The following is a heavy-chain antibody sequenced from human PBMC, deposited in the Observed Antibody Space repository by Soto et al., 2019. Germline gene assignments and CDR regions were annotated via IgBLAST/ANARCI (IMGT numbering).Heavy chain of an antibody. V-gene: IGHV4-39*01. CDR2: IDYNGVT. CDR3: GKVLLGATGHTDSHS. Sequence: PSETLSLTCTFSVVSIYRSGYYWGWMRQPPGRGLEWIGNIDYNGVTYSNPSLKSRVTISRDTSKNQFSLKLTSVTAADTALYYCGKVLLGATGHTDSHSWGPGTLVTVSS. J-gene: IGHJ4*02. D-gene: IGHD2-15*01. CDR1: VVSIYRSGYY.